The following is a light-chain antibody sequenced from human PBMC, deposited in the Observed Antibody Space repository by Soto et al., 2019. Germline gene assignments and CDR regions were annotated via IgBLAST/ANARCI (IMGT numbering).Light chain of an antibody. J-gene: IGKJ1*01. CDR1: QSIRSSY. CDR3: QQSDVKRT. Sequence: IQMTQSPSSLSASVGDRVTMTCRASQSIRSSYLNWYQQRPGKAPKVLIYAASSLQNGVPSRFSGSGSGTDFTLTISSLQPEDFATYYSQQSDVKRTFGQGTKVDVK. V-gene: IGKV1-39*01. CDR2: AAS.